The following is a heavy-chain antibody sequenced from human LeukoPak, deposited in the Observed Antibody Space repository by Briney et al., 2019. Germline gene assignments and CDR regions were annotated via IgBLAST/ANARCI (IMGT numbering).Heavy chain of an antibody. J-gene: IGHJ4*02. CDR1: GFTFSAYY. CDR2: ISSSGSSI. Sequence: GGSLRLSCAASGFTFSAYYMSWIRQAPGKGLGWVSYISSSGSSIYYADSVKGRFTISRDNAKNSLYLQMNSLRAEDTAVYYCARAHTSGWYGDFEYWGQGTLVTVSS. CDR3: ARAHTSGWYGDFEY. V-gene: IGHV3-11*01. D-gene: IGHD6-19*01.